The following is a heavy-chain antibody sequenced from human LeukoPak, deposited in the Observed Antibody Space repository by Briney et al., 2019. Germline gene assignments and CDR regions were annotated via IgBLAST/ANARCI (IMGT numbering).Heavy chain of an antibody. J-gene: IGHJ5*02. CDR1: GFTFSNYW. CDR2: INSDGSST. CDR3: AKLHHFDWLLVSNWFDP. D-gene: IGHD3-9*01. V-gene: IGHV3-74*01. Sequence: PGGSLRLSCAASGFTFSNYWMHWVRQAPGKGLVWVSRINSDGSSTTYADSVKGRFTISRDNSKNTLYLQMNSLRAEDTALYYCAKLHHFDWLLVSNWFDPWGQGTLVTVSS.